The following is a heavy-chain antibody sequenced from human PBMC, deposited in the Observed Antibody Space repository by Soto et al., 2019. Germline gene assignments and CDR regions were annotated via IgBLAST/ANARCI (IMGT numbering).Heavy chain of an antibody. Sequence: TSETLSLTCTVSGGSIGDTFHYWSWIRQPPGKGLEWIGYIYYSGSTYYIPSLRGRVIISLNTSKNQFSLSLNSVTAADTAVYYCARGGSYTSSFDFWGRGTLVTVSS. CDR3: ARGGSYTSSFDF. CDR1: GGSIGDTFHY. J-gene: IGHJ4*02. D-gene: IGHD6-6*01. V-gene: IGHV4-30-4*01. CDR2: IYYSGST.